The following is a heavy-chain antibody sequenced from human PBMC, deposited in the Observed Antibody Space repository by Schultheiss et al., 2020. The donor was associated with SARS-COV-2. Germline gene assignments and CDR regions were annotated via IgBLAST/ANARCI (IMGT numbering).Heavy chain of an antibody. J-gene: IGHJ5*02. Sequence: GESLKISCAASGFTFSSYAMHWVRQAPGKGLEWVAVISYDGSNKYYADSVKGRFTISRDNSKNTLYLQMNSLRAEDTAVYYCARRSGDLQRDNWFDPWGQGTLVTVSS. CDR2: ISYDGSNK. V-gene: IGHV3-30*04. D-gene: IGHD7-27*01. CDR3: ARRSGDLQRDNWFDP. CDR1: GFTFSSYA.